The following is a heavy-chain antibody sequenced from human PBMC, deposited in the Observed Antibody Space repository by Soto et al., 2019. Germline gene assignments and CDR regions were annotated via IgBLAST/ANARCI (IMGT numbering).Heavy chain of an antibody. CDR3: ARGLEEWLYALIDY. CDR2: IWYDGSNK. D-gene: IGHD3-3*01. J-gene: IGHJ4*02. Sequence: GGSLRLSCAASGFTFSSYCMHWVRQAPGKGLEWVAVIWYDGSNKYYADSVKGRFTISRDNSKNTLYLQMNSLRAEDTAVYYCARGLEEWLYALIDYWGQGTLVTVSS. CDR1: GFTFSSYC. V-gene: IGHV3-33*01.